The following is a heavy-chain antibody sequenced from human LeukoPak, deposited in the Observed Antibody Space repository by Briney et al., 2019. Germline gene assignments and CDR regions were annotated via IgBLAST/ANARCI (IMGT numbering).Heavy chain of an antibody. Sequence: GGSLRLSCAASGFTFSIYGMHWVRQAPGKGLEWVAFIRYDGSNKYYADSVKGRFTISRDNSKNTLYLQMNSLRVEDTAVYYCAKATYSGSFPYLDYWGRRTLVTVSS. CDR1: GFTFSIYG. J-gene: IGHJ4*02. CDR3: AKATYSGSFPYLDY. CDR2: IRYDGSNK. V-gene: IGHV3-30*02. D-gene: IGHD1-26*01.